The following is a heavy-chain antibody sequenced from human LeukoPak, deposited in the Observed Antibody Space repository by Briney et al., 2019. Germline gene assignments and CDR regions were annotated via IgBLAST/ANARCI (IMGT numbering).Heavy chain of an antibody. D-gene: IGHD4-17*01. J-gene: IGHJ4*02. Sequence: GGSLRLSCAASGFTFSSYWMHWVRQAPGKGLVWVSRINTDGSTTSYADSVKGRFTISGDNAKNTLYLQMNSLRAEDTAVYYCASSDYGDKNWGQGTLVTVSS. CDR1: GFTFSSYW. V-gene: IGHV3-74*01. CDR2: INTDGSTT. CDR3: ASSDYGDKN.